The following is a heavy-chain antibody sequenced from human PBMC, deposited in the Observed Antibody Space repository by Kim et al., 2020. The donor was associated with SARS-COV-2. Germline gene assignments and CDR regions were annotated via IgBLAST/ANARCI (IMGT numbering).Heavy chain of an antibody. Sequence: GGSLRLSCSASGFTFSTYAMHWVRQAPGKGLEYVSGISSNGGSTYYADSVKGRFTISRDKSKNTLYLQMSSLREEDTAVYYCVKGRKSGNRGKGTRVTVSP. CDR2: ISSNGGST. V-gene: IGHV3-64D*06. CDR1: GFTFSTYA. CDR3: VKGRKSGN. J-gene: IGHJ4*02.